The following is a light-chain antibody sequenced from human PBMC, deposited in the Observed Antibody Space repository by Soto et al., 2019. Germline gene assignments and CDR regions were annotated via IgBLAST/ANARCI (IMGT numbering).Light chain of an antibody. CDR3: QQYGRSPRT. CDR1: QSVISSY. V-gene: IGKV3-20*01. Sequence: EIVWTQSPGTLPLSPGERATLSCRASQSVISSYLAWYQQKGGQAPRLLIYGASSRATGIPDRFSGSGSGTDFTLPSSRLEPEDSAVYYRQQYGRSPRTFGQGTKVEIK. J-gene: IGKJ1*01. CDR2: GAS.